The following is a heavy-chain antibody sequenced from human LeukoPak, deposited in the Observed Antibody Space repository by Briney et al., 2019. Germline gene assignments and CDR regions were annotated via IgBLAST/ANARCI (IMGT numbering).Heavy chain of an antibody. D-gene: IGHD4-11*01. CDR2: IYYSGST. CDR1: GDSVSSSNYY. Sequence: SETLSLTCAVSGDSVSSSNYYWSWIRQPPGKGLEWIGYIYYSGSTNYNPSLKSRVTISVDTSKNQFSLKLSSVTAADTAVYYCARMEDSNYGTWGPYYYYGMDVWGQGTTVTVSS. CDR3: ARMEDSNYGTWGPYYYYGMDV. J-gene: IGHJ6*02. V-gene: IGHV4-61*01.